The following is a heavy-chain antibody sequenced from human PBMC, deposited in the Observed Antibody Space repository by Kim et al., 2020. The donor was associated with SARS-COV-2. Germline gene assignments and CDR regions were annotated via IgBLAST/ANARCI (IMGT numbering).Heavy chain of an antibody. J-gene: IGHJ6*02. CDR1: GGSFSGYY. V-gene: IGHV4-34*01. CDR3: ARGYAPGYSSGWYRYYYYGMDV. Sequence: SETLSLTCAVYGGSFSGYYWSWIRQPPGKGLEWIGEINHSGSTNYNPSLKSRVTISVDTSKNQFSLKLSSVTAADTAVYYCARGYAPGYSSGWYRYYYYGMDVWGQGTTVTVSS. CDR2: INHSGST. D-gene: IGHD6-19*01.